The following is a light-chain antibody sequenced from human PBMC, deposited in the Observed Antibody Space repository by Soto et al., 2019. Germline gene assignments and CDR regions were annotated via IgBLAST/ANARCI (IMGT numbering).Light chain of an antibody. J-gene: IGLJ1*01. CDR3: SSYTSSSTYV. V-gene: IGLV1-40*01. CDR2: GNS. Sequence: QSVLTQPPSVSGAPGQRVTISCTGSSSNIGAGYDVHWYQQLPGTAPKLLIYGNSNRPSGVPDRFSGSKSGTSASLTISGLQAEGEADYYCSSYTSSSTYVFGTGTKVTVL. CDR1: SSNIGAGYD.